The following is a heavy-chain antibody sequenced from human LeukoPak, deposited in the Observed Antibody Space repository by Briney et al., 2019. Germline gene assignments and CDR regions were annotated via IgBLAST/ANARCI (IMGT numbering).Heavy chain of an antibody. CDR2: INPNSGGT. CDR1: GYTFIGHY. CDR3: ARVRSGSFYFAFDI. D-gene: IGHD1-26*01. J-gene: IGHJ3*02. V-gene: IGHV1-2*06. Sequence: ASVNVSCKASGYTFIGHYLHWVRQAPGQGLEWMGQINPNSGGTNYAQKFQGRFTMTSDTSISTAYMDVSKLTSDDTAVYYCARVRSGSFYFAFDIWGQGTMVTVSS.